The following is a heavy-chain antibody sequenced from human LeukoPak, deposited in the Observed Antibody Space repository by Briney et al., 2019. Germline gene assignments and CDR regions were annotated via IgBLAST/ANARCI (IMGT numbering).Heavy chain of an antibody. CDR1: GYSFTSYW. D-gene: IGHD3-3*01. J-gene: IGHJ3*02. CDR2: IYPGDSDT. Sequence: GESLKISCKGSGYSFTSYWIGWVRQMPGKGLEWMGIIYPGDSDTRYSPSFQGQVTISADKSISTAYLQWSSLKASDTAMYYCARGSYYDFWSGYSPDAFDIWGQGTMVTVSS. V-gene: IGHV5-51*01. CDR3: ARGSYYDFWSGYSPDAFDI.